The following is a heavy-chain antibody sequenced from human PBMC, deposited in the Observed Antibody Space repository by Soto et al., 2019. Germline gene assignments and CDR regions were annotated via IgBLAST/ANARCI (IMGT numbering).Heavy chain of an antibody. D-gene: IGHD5-18*01. CDR2: ISYDGSNK. CDR3: ARTQLLGYYYYGMDV. CDR1: GFTFSSYA. J-gene: IGHJ6*02. Sequence: PGGSLRLSCAASGFTFSSYAMHWVRQAPGKGLEWVAVISYDGSNKYYADSVKGRFTISRDNSKNTLYLQMNSLRAEDTAVYYCARTQLLGYYYYGMDVWGQGTTVTVSS. V-gene: IGHV3-30-3*01.